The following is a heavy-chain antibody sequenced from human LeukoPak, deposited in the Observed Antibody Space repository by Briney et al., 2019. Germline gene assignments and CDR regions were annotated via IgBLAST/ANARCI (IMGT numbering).Heavy chain of an antibody. Sequence: SETLSLTCVVSGDSISPYYWNWIRQSPGKGLEWIGYIYYSGDTNYNPSLKSRVTMSVDTSKNQFSLRLSSMTAADTAVYYCARSQQLIRTFDSWGQGTLVAVSS. V-gene: IGHV4-59*01. CDR2: IYYSGDT. J-gene: IGHJ4*02. CDR3: ARSQQLIRTFDS. CDR1: GDSISPYY. D-gene: IGHD6-13*01.